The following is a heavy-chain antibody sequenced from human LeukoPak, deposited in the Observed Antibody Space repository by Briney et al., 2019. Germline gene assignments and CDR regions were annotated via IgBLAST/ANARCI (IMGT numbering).Heavy chain of an antibody. CDR1: GGSISSYY. V-gene: IGHV4-59*12. D-gene: IGHD6-13*01. CDR3: ARDDAGRFDI. Sequence: SETLSLTCTVSGGSISSYYWSWIRQPPGKGLEWIGYIYYSGSTYYNPSLKSRVTISVDTSKNQFSLKLSSVTAADTAVYYCARDDAGRFDIWGQGTMVTVSS. J-gene: IGHJ3*02. CDR2: IYYSGST.